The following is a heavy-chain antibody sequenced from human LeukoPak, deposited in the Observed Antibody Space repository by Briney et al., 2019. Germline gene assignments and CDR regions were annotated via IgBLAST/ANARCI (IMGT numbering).Heavy chain of an antibody. V-gene: IGHV1-69*01. D-gene: IGHD6-6*01. CDR3: ARVGSYTPCAFDI. J-gene: IGHJ3*02. CDR1: GGTFSSYA. Sequence: SVKVSCKASGGTFSSYAISWVRQAPGQGLEWMGGIIPIFGTANYAQKFQGRVTITADESTSTAYMELSSLRSKDTAVYYCARVGSYTPCAFDIWGQGTMVTVSS. CDR2: IIPIFGTA.